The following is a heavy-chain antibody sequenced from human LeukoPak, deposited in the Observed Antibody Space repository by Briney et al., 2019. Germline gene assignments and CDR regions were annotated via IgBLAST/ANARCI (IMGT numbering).Heavy chain of an antibody. D-gene: IGHD3-22*01. CDR2: IYYSGST. J-gene: IGHJ4*02. V-gene: IGHV4-59*01. Sequence: SETLSLTCSGSGGSISSYYWSWIRQPPGKGLEWIGYIYYSGSTNYNPSLKSRVTISVDTAKNQFSLRLSSVTAADTAVYYCARVTGYIVEDYFDYWGQGTLVTVSS. CDR1: GGSISSYY. CDR3: ARVTGYIVEDYFDY.